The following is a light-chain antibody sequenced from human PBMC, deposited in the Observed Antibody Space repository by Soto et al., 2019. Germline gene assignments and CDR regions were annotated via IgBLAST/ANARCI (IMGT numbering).Light chain of an antibody. J-gene: IGLJ3*02. CDR2: EVA. Sequence: QSALTQPASVSGSPGQSITISCTGNSNDVGGYDHVSWYQHYPGKAPQLIIYEVANRPSGLSNRFSGSKSGNTASLTISGLQAEDEADYYCCSFASTNTWVFGGGTKVTVL. V-gene: IGLV2-14*01. CDR1: SNDVGGYDH. CDR3: CSFASTNTWV.